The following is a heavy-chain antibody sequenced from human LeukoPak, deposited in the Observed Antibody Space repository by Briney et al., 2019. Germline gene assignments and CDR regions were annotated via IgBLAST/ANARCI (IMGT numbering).Heavy chain of an antibody. CDR1: GFTFSSYG. CDR2: ISYDGSNK. D-gene: IGHD1-26*01. Sequence: GGSLRLSCAASGFTFSSYGIHWVRQAPGKGLEWVAVISYDGSNKYYADSVRGRFTISRDNSKNTLYLQMNSLRAEDTAVYYCARGGPDSGSLYFDYWGQGTLVTVSS. V-gene: IGHV3-30*03. J-gene: IGHJ4*02. CDR3: ARGGPDSGSLYFDY.